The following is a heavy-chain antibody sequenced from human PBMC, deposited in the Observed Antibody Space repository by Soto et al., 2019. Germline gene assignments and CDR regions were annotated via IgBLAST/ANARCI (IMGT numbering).Heavy chain of an antibody. V-gene: IGHV3-74*01. D-gene: IGHD2-15*01. CDR2: INSDGSST. J-gene: IGHJ3*02. CDR3: ASAATRDAFDI. CDR1: GFTFSSYW. Sequence: QLGGPLRLSCAASGFTFSSYWMHWVHQAPGKGLVWVSRINSDGSSTSYADSVKGRFTISRDNAKNTLYLQMNSLRAEDTAVYYCASAATRDAFDIWGQGTMVTVSS.